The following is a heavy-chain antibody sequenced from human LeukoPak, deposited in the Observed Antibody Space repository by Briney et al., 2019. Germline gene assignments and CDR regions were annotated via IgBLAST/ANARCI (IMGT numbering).Heavy chain of an antibody. CDR3: ARGMATIPGDY. J-gene: IGHJ4*02. D-gene: IGHD5-24*01. CDR2: INPSGGST. V-gene: IGHV1-46*01. Sequence: ASVKVSCKASGYAFTSYYMHWVRQAPGQGLEWMGIINPSGGSTSSAQKFQGRVTMTRDTSTSTVYMELSSLRSEDTAVYYCARGMATIPGDYWGQGTLVTVSS. CDR1: GYAFTSYY.